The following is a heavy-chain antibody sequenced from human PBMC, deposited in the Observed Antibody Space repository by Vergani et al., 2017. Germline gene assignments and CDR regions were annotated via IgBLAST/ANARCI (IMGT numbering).Heavy chain of an antibody. Sequence: QVQLPQWGAGLLKPSETLSLTCAVYGGSFSGYYWSWIRQPPGKGLEWIGYIYYSGSTNYNPSLKSRVTISVDTSKNQFSLKLSSVTAADTAVYYCARDHSGYDGNWFDPWGQGTLVTVSS. CDR1: GGSFSGYY. V-gene: IGHV4-34*11. CDR3: ARDHSGYDGNWFDP. CDR2: IYYSGST. J-gene: IGHJ5*02. D-gene: IGHD5-12*01.